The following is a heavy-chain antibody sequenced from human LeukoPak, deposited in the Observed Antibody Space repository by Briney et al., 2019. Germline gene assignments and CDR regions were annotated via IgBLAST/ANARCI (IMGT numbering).Heavy chain of an antibody. CDR2: IHRTGST. J-gene: IGHJ4*02. CDR3: AREGARDDFVVVPAALDF. D-gene: IGHD2-2*01. Sequence: PSETLSLACTVSNGSIGSYYWTWIRQPAGKGLEWIGRIHRTGSTNYNPSLTSRVFMSVDTSKNQFSLRLTSLTAADTAVYYCAREGARDDFVVVPAALDFWGLGTLVTVSS. V-gene: IGHV4-4*07. CDR1: NGSIGSYY.